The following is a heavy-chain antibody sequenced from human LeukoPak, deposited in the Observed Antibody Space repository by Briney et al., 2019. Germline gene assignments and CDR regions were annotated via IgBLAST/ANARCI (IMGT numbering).Heavy chain of an antibody. CDR1: GYTFTSYG. CDR2: ISAYNGNT. Sequence: ASVKVSCKASGYTFTSYGISWVGQAPGQGLEWMGWISAYNGNTNYAQKLQGRVTMTTDTSTSTAYMELRSLRSDDTAVYYCARDLNIVGAPFYWGQGTLVTVSS. V-gene: IGHV1-18*01. D-gene: IGHD1-26*01. CDR3: ARDLNIVGAPFY. J-gene: IGHJ4*02.